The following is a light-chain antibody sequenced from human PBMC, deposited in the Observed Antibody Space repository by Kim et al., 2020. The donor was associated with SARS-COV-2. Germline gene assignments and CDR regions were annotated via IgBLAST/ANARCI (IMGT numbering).Light chain of an antibody. CDR3: QAWDSSTVV. J-gene: IGLJ2*01. CDR2: QDS. CDR1: KLGYKY. V-gene: IGLV3-1*01. Sequence: SVSPGQTAHITCSGDKLGYKYACWYQQKPGQSPGLFIYQDSKRPSGIPERFSGSNSGNTATLTISGTQAMDEADYYCQAWDSSTVVFGGGTQRTVL.